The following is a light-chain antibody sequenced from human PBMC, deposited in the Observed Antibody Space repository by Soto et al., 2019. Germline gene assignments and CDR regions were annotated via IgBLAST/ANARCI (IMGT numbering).Light chain of an antibody. CDR3: QQYNNWPSFT. J-gene: IGKJ3*01. V-gene: IGKV3-15*01. CDR1: QSVSSN. Sequence: EIVMTQSPATLSVSPGERATLSCRASQSVSSNLAWYQQKPGQAPRLLIDGASTRATGIPARFSGSGSGTEFTLTISSLQSEDFAVYYCQQYNNWPSFTFGPGTKVDIK. CDR2: GAS.